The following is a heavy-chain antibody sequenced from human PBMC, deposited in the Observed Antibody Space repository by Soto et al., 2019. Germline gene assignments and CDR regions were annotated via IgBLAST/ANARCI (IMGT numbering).Heavy chain of an antibody. CDR2: VKSDGST. J-gene: IGHJ3*01. CDR1: GFIFSSYW. V-gene: IGHV3-74*01. Sequence: EVQLVESGGDLVQPGGSLRLSCAASGFIFSSYWMHWVRQAPGKGLVWVSRVKSDGSTYYADSVKGRFTISRDNAKNTLYLQMNSLTVEDTAVYYCARGIRGHSGSDVWGQGTMVTVSS. CDR3: ARGIRGHSGSDV. D-gene: IGHD3-10*01.